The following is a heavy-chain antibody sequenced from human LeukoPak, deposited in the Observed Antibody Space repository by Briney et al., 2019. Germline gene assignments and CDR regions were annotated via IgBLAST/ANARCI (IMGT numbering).Heavy chain of an antibody. CDR1: GGSISSGDYY. D-gene: IGHD5-18*01. J-gene: IGHJ6*02. CDR3: ASGLVGYSLSSYYYYYGMDV. CDR2: IYYSGST. Sequence: KSSETLSLTCTVSGGSISSGDYYWSWIRQPPGKGLEWIGYIYYSGSTYYNPSLKSRVTISVDTSKNQFSLKLSSVTAADTAVYYCASGLVGYSLSSYYYYYGMDVWGQGTTVTVSS. V-gene: IGHV4-30-4*01.